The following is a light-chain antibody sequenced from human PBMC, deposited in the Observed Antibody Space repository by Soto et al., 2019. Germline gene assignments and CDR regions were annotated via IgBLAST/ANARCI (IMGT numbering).Light chain of an antibody. CDR2: EVN. CDR1: SSDIGAYDY. V-gene: IGLV2-14*01. J-gene: IGLJ1*01. Sequence: QSVLTQPASLSGSPGQSITISCTGTSSDIGAYDYVSWFQQHPGKAPKLMISEVNNRPSGVSNRFSGSKSGNTASLTVSGLQAEDEADYYCSSYAGSNNLGVFGTGTKVTVL. CDR3: SSYAGSNNLGV.